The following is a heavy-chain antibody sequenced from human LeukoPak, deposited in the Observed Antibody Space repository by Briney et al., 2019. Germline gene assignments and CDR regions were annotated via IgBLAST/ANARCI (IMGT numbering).Heavy chain of an antibody. CDR3: AKDPSYYYDSSGYYSDY. J-gene: IGHJ4*02. D-gene: IGHD3-22*01. CDR1: GFSFSTYA. V-gene: IGHV3-30*02. CDR2: IRYDGSNK. Sequence: PGGSLRLSCAASGFSFSTYAMHWVRQAPGKGLEWVAFIRYDGSNKYYADSVKGRFTISRDNSKNTLYLQMNSLRAEDTAVYYCAKDPSYYYDSSGYYSDYWGQGTLVTVSS.